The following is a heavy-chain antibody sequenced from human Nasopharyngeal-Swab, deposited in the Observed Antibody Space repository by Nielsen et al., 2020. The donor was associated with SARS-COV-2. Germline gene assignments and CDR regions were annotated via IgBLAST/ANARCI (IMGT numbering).Heavy chain of an antibody. Sequence: SETLSLTCTVSGGSISSYYWSWIRQPPGKGLEWIGYIYYSGSTNYNPSLKSRVTISVDTSKNTFSLKLISVTAADTAVYYCARAPYDFWSGYQVYYYYYMDVWGKGTTVTVSS. J-gene: IGHJ6*03. V-gene: IGHV4-59*01. D-gene: IGHD3-3*01. CDR3: ARAPYDFWSGYQVYYYYYMDV. CDR1: GGSISSYY. CDR2: IYYSGST.